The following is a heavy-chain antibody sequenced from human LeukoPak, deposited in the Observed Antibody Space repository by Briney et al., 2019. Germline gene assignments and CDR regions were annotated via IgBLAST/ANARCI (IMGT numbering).Heavy chain of an antibody. CDR2: IHTSGST. J-gene: IGHJ5*02. D-gene: IGHD6-13*01. CDR3: ARDSLVHPNRWFDP. CDR1: GVSISSYY. V-gene: IGHV4-4*07. Sequence: SETLSLTCTVSGVSISSYYWSWIRQPAGKGLEWIGRIHTSGSTNYNPSLKSRVSMSVDTSTNQSSLKLSSVTAADTAVYYCARDSLVHPNRWFDPWGQGTLVIVSS.